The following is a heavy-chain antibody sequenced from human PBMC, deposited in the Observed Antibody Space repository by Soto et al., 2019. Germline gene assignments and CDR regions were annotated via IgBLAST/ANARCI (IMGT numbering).Heavy chain of an antibody. J-gene: IGHJ4*02. CDR3: VRDRRSNFQLPRFDY. Sequence: ASVKVSCKASGDTFTSFGFSWVRQAPGQGLEWMGWISAYNGDTNYAQSLQDRVIMTTDKSTTTAYMELRSLRFDDTAVYYCVRDRRSNFQLPRFDYWGQGTLVTVSS. D-gene: IGHD2-2*01. CDR1: GDTFTSFG. CDR2: ISAYNGDT. V-gene: IGHV1-18*01.